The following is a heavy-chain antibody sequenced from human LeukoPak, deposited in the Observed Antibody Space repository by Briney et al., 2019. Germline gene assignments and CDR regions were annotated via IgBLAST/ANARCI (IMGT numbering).Heavy chain of an antibody. V-gene: IGHV1-18*01. J-gene: IGHJ4*02. CDR3: ARDYSNYVSPVY. CDR1: GYTFTSYG. Sequence: ASVKVSCKASGYTFTSYGISWVRQAPGQGLEWMGWISAYNGNTNYAQKLQGRVTMTTDTSTSTAYMELRSLRSDDTAVYYCARDYSNYVSPVYWGQGALVTVSS. D-gene: IGHD4-11*01. CDR2: ISAYNGNT.